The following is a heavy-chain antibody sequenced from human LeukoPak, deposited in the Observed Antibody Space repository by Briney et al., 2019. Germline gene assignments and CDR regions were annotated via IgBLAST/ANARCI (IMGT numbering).Heavy chain of an antibody. J-gene: IGHJ3*02. CDR1: GFSVSNNY. CDR2: IHSDGNT. CDR3: ARDPEDRSGLDAFDI. D-gene: IGHD3-22*01. V-gene: IGHV3-53*01. Sequence: GGSLRLSCAASGFSVSNNYMNWVRQAPGKGLEWVSVIHSDGNTYYADSVEGRFTISRDKSKNTLYLQMNSLRAEDTAVYHCARDPEDRSGLDAFDIWGQGTKVTVSS.